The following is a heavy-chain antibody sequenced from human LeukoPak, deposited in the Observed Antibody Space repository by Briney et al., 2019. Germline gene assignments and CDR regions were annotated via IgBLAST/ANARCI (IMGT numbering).Heavy chain of an antibody. Sequence: PGGSLRLSCAASRFTFSSYSMNWVRQAPGKGLEWVSAISDSGGSTYYADSVKGRFTISRDNSKNTSYLQMNSLRAEDMAVYYCARRAGAYSHPYDYWGQGTLVTVSS. CDR1: RFTFSSYS. V-gene: IGHV3-23*01. D-gene: IGHD4/OR15-4a*01. CDR3: ARRAGAYSHPYDY. CDR2: ISDSGGST. J-gene: IGHJ4*02.